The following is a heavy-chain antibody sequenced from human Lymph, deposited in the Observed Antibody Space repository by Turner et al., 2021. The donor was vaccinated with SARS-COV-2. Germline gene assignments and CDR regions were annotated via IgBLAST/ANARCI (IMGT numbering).Heavy chain of an antibody. CDR3: ARGAAYCSGGSCYRKGFDY. V-gene: IGHV1-69*01. CDR2: IIPIFGTA. D-gene: IGHD2-15*01. Sequence: QVQLFQSGAEVKKPGSPVKVSCKAPGGTFSSSAISWVRQAPGQGLEWMGGIIPIFGTANHAQRFQGRVTITADESTSTAYMELRSLRSEDTAVYYCARGAAYCSGGSCYRKGFDYWGQGTPVTVSS. CDR1: GGTFSSSA. J-gene: IGHJ4*02.